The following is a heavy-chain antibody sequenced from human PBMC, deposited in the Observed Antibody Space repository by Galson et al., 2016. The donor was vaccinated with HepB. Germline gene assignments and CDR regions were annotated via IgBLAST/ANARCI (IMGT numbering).Heavy chain of an antibody. V-gene: IGHV5-51*01. Sequence: QSGAEVKKPGESLKISCKGSGDNFATYWIGWVRQVPGKGLEWMGLIYPSASDTKYSPSLQGQVAISADRSISTAYLQWDSLRASDTAMYYCTRRAVRGLITRHAFEIWGQGTMVTVSS. J-gene: IGHJ3*02. CDR1: GDNFATYW. CDR2: IYPSASDT. D-gene: IGHD3-10*01. CDR3: TRRAVRGLITRHAFEI.